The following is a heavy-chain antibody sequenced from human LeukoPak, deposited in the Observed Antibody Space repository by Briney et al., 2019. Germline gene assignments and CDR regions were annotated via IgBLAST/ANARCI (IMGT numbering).Heavy chain of an antibody. CDR1: GYSISSGYY. J-gene: IGHJ5*02. V-gene: IGHV4-38-2*02. D-gene: IGHD3-9*01. CDR2: IYLSGST. CDR3: AREGRYSSGWFDP. Sequence: PSETLSLTCAVSGYSISSGYYWGWIRQPPGKGLEWIGSIYLSGSTYYNPSLKSRVTISVDTSKNQFSLKLSSVTAADTAVYYCAREGRYSSGWFDPWGQGTLVTVSS.